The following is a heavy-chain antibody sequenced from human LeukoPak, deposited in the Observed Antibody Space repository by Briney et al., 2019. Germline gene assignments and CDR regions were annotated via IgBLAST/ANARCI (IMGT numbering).Heavy chain of an antibody. V-gene: IGHV4-59*01. J-gene: IGHJ4*02. D-gene: IGHD2-2*01. Sequence: SETLSLTCTVSGGSISSYYWSWIRQPPGKGLEWIGYIYYSGSTNYNPSLKSRVTISVDTSKNQFSLKLSSVTAADTAVYYCARSGDCSSTSCYVSVLFDYWAREPWSPSPQ. CDR3: ARSGDCSSTSCYVSVLFDY. CDR1: GGSISSYY. CDR2: IYYSGST.